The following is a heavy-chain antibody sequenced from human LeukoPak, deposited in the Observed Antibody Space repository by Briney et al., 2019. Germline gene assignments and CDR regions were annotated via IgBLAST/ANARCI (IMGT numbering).Heavy chain of an antibody. Sequence: GGSLRLSCAPSGFTFSRLGMQWVRQAPGKGLEWVAVIHNDGTMGQYADSVKGRFTISKDFSRNTLHLQMHSLRDDDTAVYYCAKEGDEFRGYLDVWGKGTRSPSPQ. V-gene: IGHV3-30*02. CDR3: AKEGDEFRGYLDV. CDR1: GFTFSRLG. J-gene: IGHJ6*04. CDR2: IHNDGTMG. D-gene: IGHD5-12*01.